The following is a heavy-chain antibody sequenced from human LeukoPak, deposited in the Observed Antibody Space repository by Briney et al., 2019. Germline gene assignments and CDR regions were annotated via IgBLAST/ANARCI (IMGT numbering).Heavy chain of an antibody. Sequence: GESLKISCKGSGYSFTNYWIGWVRQMPGKGLEWMGIIYPGDSDTRYSPSFQGQVTISADKSISTAYLQWSSLKASDTAMYYCARQRGYCSSTSCPTNYFDPWGRGTLVTVSS. D-gene: IGHD2-2*01. CDR2: IYPGDSDT. CDR3: ARQRGYCSSTSCPTNYFDP. CDR1: GYSFTNYW. V-gene: IGHV5-51*01. J-gene: IGHJ5*02.